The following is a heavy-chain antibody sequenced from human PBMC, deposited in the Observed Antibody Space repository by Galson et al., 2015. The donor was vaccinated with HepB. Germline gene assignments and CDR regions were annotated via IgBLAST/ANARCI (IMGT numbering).Heavy chain of an antibody. CDR3: AREAVAVAGQSIDY. V-gene: IGHV1-69*13. J-gene: IGHJ4*02. Sequence: SVKVSCKASGGTFSSYAISWVRQAPGQGLEWMGGIIPIFGTANYAQKFQGRVTITADESTSTAYMELSSLRSEDTAVYYCAREAVAVAGQSIDYWGQGTLVTVSS. D-gene: IGHD6-19*01. CDR1: GGTFSSYA. CDR2: IIPIFGTA.